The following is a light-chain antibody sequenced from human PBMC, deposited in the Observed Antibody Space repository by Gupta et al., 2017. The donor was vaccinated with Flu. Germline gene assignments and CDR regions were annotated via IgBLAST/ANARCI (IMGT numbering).Light chain of an antibody. J-gene: IGKJ4*01. V-gene: IGKV3-20*01. CDR3: QQHAHSPLT. Sequence: EIVLTQSPGTLSSSPGERATLSCRASQTVTKNYLAWYQQRRGQAPRLLIHDASSRATGIPDRFSGNGSGTDFALTINTLEPDDFAVYFCQQHAHSPLTFGGGTRVERK. CDR1: QTVTKNY. CDR2: DAS.